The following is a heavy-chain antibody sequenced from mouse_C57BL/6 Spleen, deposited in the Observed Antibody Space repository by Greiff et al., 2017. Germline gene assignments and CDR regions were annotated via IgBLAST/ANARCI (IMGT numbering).Heavy chain of an antibody. D-gene: IGHD1-1*01. CDR1: GYTFTSYW. V-gene: IGHV1-61*01. CDR3: ARNLYGSSFYWYFDV. J-gene: IGHJ1*03. CDR2: IYPSASAT. Sequence: QVQLQQPGAELVRPGSSVKLSCKASGYTFTSYWMDWVKQRPGQGLEWIGNIYPSASATHYNQKFKDKATLTVDKSSSTAYMQLSSLTSEDSAVYYCARNLYGSSFYWYFDVWGTGTTVTVSS.